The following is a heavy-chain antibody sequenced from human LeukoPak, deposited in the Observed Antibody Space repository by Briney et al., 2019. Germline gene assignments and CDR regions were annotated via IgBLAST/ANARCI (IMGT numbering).Heavy chain of an antibody. CDR1: GGTFSSYA. Sequence: ASVKVSCKASGGTFSSYAISWVRQAPGQGLEWMGGIIPIFGTANYAQKFQGRVTITADKSTSTAYMELSSLRSEDTAVYYCASSSSWLYYYYYYMDVWGKGTTVTVSS. CDR3: ASSSSWLYYYYYYMDV. CDR2: IIPIFGTA. J-gene: IGHJ6*03. V-gene: IGHV1-69*06. D-gene: IGHD6-13*01.